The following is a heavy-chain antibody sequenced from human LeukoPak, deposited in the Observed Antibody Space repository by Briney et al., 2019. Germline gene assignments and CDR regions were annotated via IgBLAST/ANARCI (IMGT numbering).Heavy chain of an antibody. CDR3: ARQKYCSGGSCSDYYGMDV. D-gene: IGHD2-15*01. Sequence: GESLKISCKGFGYSFRDYWIGWVRQMPGKGLEWMGIIYPGDSESRHSPSFQGQVTISADKSISTAYLQWSSLKASDTAMYYCARQKYCSGGSCSDYYGMDVWGQGTTVTVSS. CDR2: IYPGDSES. CDR1: GYSFRDYW. V-gene: IGHV5-51*01. J-gene: IGHJ6*02.